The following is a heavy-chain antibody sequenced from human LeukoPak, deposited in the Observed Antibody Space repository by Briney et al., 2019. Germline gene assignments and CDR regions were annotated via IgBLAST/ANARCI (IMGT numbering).Heavy chain of an antibody. J-gene: IGHJ5*02. CDR1: GYSFTSYW. V-gene: IGHV5-51*01. Sequence: GESLKISCKGSGYSFTSYWIGWVRQMPGKGLEWMGIIYPGDSDTRYSPSFQGQVTISADKSISTAYLHWSSLRASDTAMYYCARILEACSCVTCHSRSWFDPWGQGTRVTVSS. D-gene: IGHD2-15*01. CDR2: IYPGDSDT. CDR3: ARILEACSCVTCHSRSWFDP.